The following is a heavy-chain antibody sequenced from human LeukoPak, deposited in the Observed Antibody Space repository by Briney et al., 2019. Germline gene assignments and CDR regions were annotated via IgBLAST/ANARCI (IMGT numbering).Heavy chain of an antibody. J-gene: IGHJ5*02. D-gene: IGHD3-22*01. Sequence: SETLSLTCTVSGGSISVTNYYWSWIRQPPGKGLEWIGHTSYSGSTNYNPSLKSRLTISLDTSENQFCLKLSSVTAADTAIYCCARRLGSVVEGSNYGFGPWGQGTLVTVSS. V-gene: IGHV4-59*08. CDR1: GGSISVTNYY. CDR3: ARRLGSVVEGSNYGFGP. CDR2: TSYSGST.